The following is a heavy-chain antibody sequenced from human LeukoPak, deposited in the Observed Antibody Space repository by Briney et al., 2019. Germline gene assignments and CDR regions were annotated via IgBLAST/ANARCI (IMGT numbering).Heavy chain of an antibody. CDR3: AGAPETGH. CDR2: ISDGGTT. V-gene: IGHV3-66*01. Sequence: GSLRLSCAASGVTVSNIYMTWVRQAPGKGLACVSVISDGGTTFYVDSVKGRFTISRDNTKNMLYLQMSDVRAEDTAVYYCAGAPETGHWGQGTLVTVSS. D-gene: IGHD5-24*01. J-gene: IGHJ4*02. CDR1: GVTVSNIY.